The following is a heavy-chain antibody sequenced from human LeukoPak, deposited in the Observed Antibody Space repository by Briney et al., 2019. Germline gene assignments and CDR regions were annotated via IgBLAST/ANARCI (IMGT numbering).Heavy chain of an antibody. V-gene: IGHV3-11*01. CDR3: ARSLHYGDYLNWFDP. J-gene: IGHJ5*02. Sequence: GGSLRLSCAASGFTFSSYWMSWIRQAPGKGLEWVSYISSSGSTIYYADSVKGRFTISRDNAKNSLYLQMNSLRAEDTAVYYCARSLHYGDYLNWFDPWGQGTLVTVSS. CDR1: GFTFSSYW. D-gene: IGHD4-17*01. CDR2: ISSSGSTI.